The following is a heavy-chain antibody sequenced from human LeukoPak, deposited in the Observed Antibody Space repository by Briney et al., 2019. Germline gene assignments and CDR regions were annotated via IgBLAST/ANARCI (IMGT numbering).Heavy chain of an antibody. J-gene: IGHJ3*01. CDR3: AKDNRRGGFDV. Sequence: GGSLRLSCAASGFTFSSYAMNWIRQAPGKGLEWVSVISSSGSSSYYADSVRGRFSISRDNAKNSLYLQMNSLRAEDTALYYCAKDNRRGGFDVWGQGTMVTVSS. CDR1: GFTFSSYA. D-gene: IGHD3-16*01. CDR2: ISSSGSSS. V-gene: IGHV3-23*01.